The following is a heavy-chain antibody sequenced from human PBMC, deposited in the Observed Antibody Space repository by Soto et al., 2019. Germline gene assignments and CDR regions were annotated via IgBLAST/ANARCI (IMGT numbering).Heavy chain of an antibody. CDR2: IYHSGST. Sequence: SETLSLTCAVSGGSISSSNWWSWVRQPPGKGLEWIGEIYHSGSTNYNPSLKSRVTISVDKSKNQFSLKLSSVTAADTAGYYCAARNMVRGATEAYYYGMDVWGQGTTVTVSS. V-gene: IGHV4-4*02. CDR1: GGSISSSNW. J-gene: IGHJ6*02. CDR3: AARNMVRGATEAYYYGMDV. D-gene: IGHD3-10*01.